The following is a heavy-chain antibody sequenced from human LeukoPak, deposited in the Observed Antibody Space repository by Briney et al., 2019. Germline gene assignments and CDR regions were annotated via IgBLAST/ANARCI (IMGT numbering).Heavy chain of an antibody. CDR1: GGTFSSYA. CDR2: IIPIFGTA. Sequence: GASVKVSCKASGGTFSSYAISWVRQAPGQGLEWMGGIIPIFGTANYAQKFQGRVTITADESTSTAYMELSSLRSEDTAVYYCASPEYNSSSWYYYGMDVWGQGTTVTVSS. D-gene: IGHD6-13*01. V-gene: IGHV1-69*13. CDR3: ASPEYNSSSWYYYGMDV. J-gene: IGHJ6*02.